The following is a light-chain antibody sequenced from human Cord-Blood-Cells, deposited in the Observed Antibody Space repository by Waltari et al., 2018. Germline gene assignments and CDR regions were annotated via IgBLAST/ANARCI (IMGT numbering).Light chain of an antibody. J-gene: IGLJ3*02. Sequence: QSVLTQPPSVSGAPGQRVTISCTGSSSNIGAGYDVHWYQQLPGTAPKLLIYGNSNRSSGVPDRCSGSKSGTSASLAITGLQAEDEADYYCQSYDSSLSGWVFGGGTKLTVL. CDR3: QSYDSSLSGWV. CDR2: GNS. V-gene: IGLV1-40*01. CDR1: SSNIGAGYD.